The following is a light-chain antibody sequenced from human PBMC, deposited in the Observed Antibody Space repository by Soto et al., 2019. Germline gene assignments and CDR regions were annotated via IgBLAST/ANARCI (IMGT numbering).Light chain of an antibody. CDR2: GAS. J-gene: IGKJ5*01. Sequence: EIVLTQSPGTLSLSPGERATLSCRASDSVSSTYLAWYQQRPGKAPRLLIYGASTRATGIPDRFSGSGSGTDFTLTVSRLEPEDFAVYYCQHHGGPLPITFGQGTRLEIK. CDR3: QHHGGPLPIT. V-gene: IGKV3-20*01. CDR1: DSVSSTY.